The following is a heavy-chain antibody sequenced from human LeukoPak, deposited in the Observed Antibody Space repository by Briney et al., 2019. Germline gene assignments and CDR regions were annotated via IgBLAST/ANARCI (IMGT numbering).Heavy chain of an antibody. Sequence: SQTLSLTCAISGDSVSSNSAAWNWIRQSPSSGLEWLGRTYYRSKWYNDYAVSVTGRLIIDSDTSKNQFFLHLNSVSPEDTAIYYCARGRFFARYFYYYGMDVWGQGTTVTVSS. CDR3: ARGRFFARYFYYYGMDV. J-gene: IGHJ6*02. CDR1: GDSVSSNSAA. V-gene: IGHV6-1*01. CDR2: TYYRSKWYN. D-gene: IGHD3-3*01.